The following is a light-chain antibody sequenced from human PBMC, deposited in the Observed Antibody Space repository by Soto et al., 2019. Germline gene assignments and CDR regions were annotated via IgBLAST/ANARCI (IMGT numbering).Light chain of an antibody. Sequence: SALSSLASASGSPGKTIAISCTGTTSTFCFYTFSSCYQQHPGKAPKLMIYEVNKRPSGVPDRFSCSKSGNTASLTVPCLQAEDEADYYCSSYAVSSNVFGTGTKVA. CDR1: TSTFCFYTF. J-gene: IGLJ1*01. CDR2: EVN. V-gene: IGLV2-8*01. CDR3: SSYAVSSNV.